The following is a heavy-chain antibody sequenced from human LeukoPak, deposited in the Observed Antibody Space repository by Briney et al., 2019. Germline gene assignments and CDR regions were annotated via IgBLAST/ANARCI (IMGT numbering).Heavy chain of an antibody. CDR1: GGSFRGYY. V-gene: IGHV4-34*01. CDR2: INHSGST. J-gene: IGHJ1*01. Sequence: SETLSLTCAVYGGSFRGYYWSWIRQPPGKGLEWLGEINHSGSTNYNPSLKSRVTISVDTPKNQFSLKLSSVTAADTAVYYCARGRGGSKQWLVHQGYFQHWGQGTLVTVSS. D-gene: IGHD6-19*01. CDR3: ARGRGGSKQWLVHQGYFQH.